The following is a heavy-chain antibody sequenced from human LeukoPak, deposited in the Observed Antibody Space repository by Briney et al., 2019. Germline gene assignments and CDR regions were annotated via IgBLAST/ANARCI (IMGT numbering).Heavy chain of an antibody. CDR3: TRRADYGDTTFDY. J-gene: IGHJ4*02. D-gene: IGHD4-17*01. Sequence: GGSLRPSCAASGFTFSGSAMHWVRQASGKGLEWVGRIRGKANSYATGYAASVKGRFTISRDDSKNTAYLQMNSLKTEDTAVYYCTRRADYGDTTFDYWGQGTLVTVSS. V-gene: IGHV3-73*01. CDR1: GFTFSGSA. CDR2: IRGKANSYAT.